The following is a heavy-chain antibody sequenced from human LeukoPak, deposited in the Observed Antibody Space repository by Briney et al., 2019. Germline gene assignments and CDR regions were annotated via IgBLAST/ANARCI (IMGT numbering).Heavy chain of an antibody. CDR2: ISSSSSYI. Sequence: GGSLRLSCAASGFTFSNYWMSWVRQAPGKGLEWVSSISSSSSYIYYADSVKGRLTISRDNAKNSLYLQMNSLRAEDTAVYYCARAMVRGVPLDYWGQGTLVTVSS. D-gene: IGHD3-10*01. CDR3: ARAMVRGVPLDY. J-gene: IGHJ4*02. V-gene: IGHV3-21*01. CDR1: GFTFSNYW.